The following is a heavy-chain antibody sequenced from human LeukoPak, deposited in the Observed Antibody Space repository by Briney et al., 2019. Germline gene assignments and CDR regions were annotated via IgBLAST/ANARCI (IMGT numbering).Heavy chain of an antibody. CDR2: IFHSGST. CDR1: GGSISSSYW. V-gene: IGHV4-4*02. J-gene: IGHJ5*02. CDR3: ARGVYDILTGYYWLLGNWFDP. D-gene: IGHD3-9*01. Sequence: SETLSLTCGVSGGSISSSYWWSWVRQPPGKGLEWIGEIFHSGSTNHNPSLKSRVTISVDTSKNQFSLKLSSVTAADTAVYYCARGVYDILTGYYWLLGNWFDPWGQGTLVTVSS.